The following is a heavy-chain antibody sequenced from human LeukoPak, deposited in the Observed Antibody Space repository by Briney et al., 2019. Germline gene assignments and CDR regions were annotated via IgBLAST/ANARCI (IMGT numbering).Heavy chain of an antibody. V-gene: IGHV3-21*01. CDR2: ISSSSSYI. CDR1: GFTFSSYS. Sequence: GGSLRLSCAASGFTFSSYSMNWVRQAPGKGLEWVSSISSSSSYIYYADSVKGRFTISRDNAKNSLYLQMNSLRAEDTAVYYCARVVAGIRFLEWFHDAFDIWGQGTMVTVSS. D-gene: IGHD3-3*01. J-gene: IGHJ3*02. CDR3: ARVVAGIRFLEWFHDAFDI.